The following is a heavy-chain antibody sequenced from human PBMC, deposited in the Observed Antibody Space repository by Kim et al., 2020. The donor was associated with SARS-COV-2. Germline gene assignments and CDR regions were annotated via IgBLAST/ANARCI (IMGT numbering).Heavy chain of an antibody. CDR3: ARAYRGDRYYYGSGSYFYYYGMDV. CDR2: INPNSGGT. CDR1: GYTFTGYY. J-gene: IGHJ6*02. Sequence: ASVKVSCKASGYTFTGYYMHWVRQAPGQGLEWMGWINPNSGGTNYAQKFQGWVTMTRDTSISTAYMELSRLRSDDTAVYYCARAYRGDRYYYGSGSYFYYYGMDVWGQGTTVTVSS. D-gene: IGHD3-10*01. V-gene: IGHV1-2*04.